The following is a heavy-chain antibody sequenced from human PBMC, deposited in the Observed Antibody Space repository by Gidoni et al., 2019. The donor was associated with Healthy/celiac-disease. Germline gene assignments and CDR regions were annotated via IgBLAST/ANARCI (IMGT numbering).Heavy chain of an antibody. CDR2: ISYDGSNK. CDR3: AREGQLELNRKPQNNWFDP. Sequence: QVQLVESGGGVVQPGRSLRLSCAASGFTFSSYAMHWVRQAPGKGLEWVAVISYDGSNKYYADSVKGRFTISRDNSKNTLYLQMNSLRAEDTAVYYCAREGQLELNRKPQNNWFDPWGQGTLVTVSS. V-gene: IGHV3-30*04. D-gene: IGHD1-7*01. CDR1: GFTFSSYA. J-gene: IGHJ5*02.